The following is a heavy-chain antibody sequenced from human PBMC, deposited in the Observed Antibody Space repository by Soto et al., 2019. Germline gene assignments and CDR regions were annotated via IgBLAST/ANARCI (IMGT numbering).Heavy chain of an antibody. D-gene: IGHD2-15*01. CDR1: GGSISSYY. Sequence: QVQLQESGPGLVKPSETLSLTCTVSGGSISSYYWSWIRQPPGKGLEWIGYIYYSGSTNYNPSLKSRVTISVDTSKNQFSLKLSSVTAADTAVYYCARWAAPGSFDYWGQGTLVTVSS. CDR3: ARWAAPGSFDY. V-gene: IGHV4-59*01. CDR2: IYYSGST. J-gene: IGHJ4*02.